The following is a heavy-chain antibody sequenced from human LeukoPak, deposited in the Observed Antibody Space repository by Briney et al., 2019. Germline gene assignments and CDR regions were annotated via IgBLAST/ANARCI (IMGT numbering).Heavy chain of an antibody. V-gene: IGHV4-59*11. CDR3: ARVGYCSRGVCYNYDY. CDR1: GDSYSSPY. J-gene: IGHJ4*02. D-gene: IGHD2-8*01. Sequence: PSETLSLTCTVSGDSYSSPYWSWIRQPPGKGLEWIGSFLYTGGTYYNPSLSSRVIISGDTSKNEFSLKLTSVTAADTAVYYCARVGYCSRGVCYNYDYWGQGTQVTVSS. CDR2: FLYTGGT.